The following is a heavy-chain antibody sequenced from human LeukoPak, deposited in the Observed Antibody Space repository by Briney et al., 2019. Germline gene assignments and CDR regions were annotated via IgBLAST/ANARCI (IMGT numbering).Heavy chain of an antibody. J-gene: IGHJ4*02. CDR3: ARDGRYGAGTSDY. CDR1: GFTFSNFW. CDR2: IKQDGSEK. D-gene: IGHD3-10*01. Sequence: GGSLRLSCAASGFTFSNFWMSWVRQAPGRGLECVANIKQDGSEKNYVDSVKGRFTISRDNAENSLSLQMNSLRAEDTAIYFCARDGRYGAGTSDYWGQGALVTVPS. V-gene: IGHV3-7*01.